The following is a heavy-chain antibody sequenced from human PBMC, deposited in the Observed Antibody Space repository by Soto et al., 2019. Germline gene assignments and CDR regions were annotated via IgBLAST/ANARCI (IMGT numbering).Heavy chain of an antibody. CDR2: IKSKTDGGTT. CDR3: TTDSSSGWYGLRYYYYGMDV. V-gene: IGHV3-15*07. CDR1: GFTFSNAW. D-gene: IGHD6-19*01. Sequence: GESLKISCAASGFTFSNAWMNWVRQAPGKGLEWVGRIKSKTDGGTTDYAAPVKGRFTISRDDSKNTLYLQMNSLKTEDTAVYYCTTDSSSGWYGLRYYYYGMDVWGQGTTVTVSS. J-gene: IGHJ6*02.